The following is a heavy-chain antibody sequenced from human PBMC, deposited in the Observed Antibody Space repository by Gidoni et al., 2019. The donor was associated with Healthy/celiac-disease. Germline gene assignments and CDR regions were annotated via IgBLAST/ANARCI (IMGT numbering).Heavy chain of an antibody. V-gene: IGHV4-59*08. CDR3: ARSPIILSNYGMDV. CDR2: IYYSGST. Sequence: QVQLQESGPGLVKPSETLSLTCTVSGGSISSYYWSWIRQPPGKGLEWIGYIYYSGSTNYNPSIKSRVTISVDTSKNQFSLKLSSGTAADTAVYYCARSPIILSNYGMDVWGQGTTVTVSS. J-gene: IGHJ6*02. D-gene: IGHD3-9*01. CDR1: GGSISSYY.